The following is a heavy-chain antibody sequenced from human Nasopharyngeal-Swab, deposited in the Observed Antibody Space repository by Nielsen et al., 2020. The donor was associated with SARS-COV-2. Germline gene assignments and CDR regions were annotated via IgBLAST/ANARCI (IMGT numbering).Heavy chain of an antibody. CDR1: GGSFSGYY. D-gene: IGHD6-13*01. CDR3: ARGSGGIAAAGTIRFDP. CDR2: INHSGST. Sequence: SETLSLTCAVYGGSFSGYYWSWIRQPPGKGLEWIGEINHSGSTNYNPSLKSRVTISVDTSKNQFSLKLSSVTAADTAVYYCARGSGGIAAAGTIRFDPWGQGTLVTFSS. V-gene: IGHV4-34*01. J-gene: IGHJ5*02.